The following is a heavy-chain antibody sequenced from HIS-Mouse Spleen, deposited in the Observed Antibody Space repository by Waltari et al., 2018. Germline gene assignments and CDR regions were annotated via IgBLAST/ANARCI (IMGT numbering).Heavy chain of an antibody. CDR3: AKDKHHAFDY. Sequence: QVQLVESGGCVVQPGRSLRLSCASSGFTFSSYGMHWVRQAPCKGLEWVAVISYDGSNKYYADSVKSRFTISRDNSKNTLYLQMNSLRAEDTAVYYCAKDKHHAFDYWGQGTLVTVSS. J-gene: IGHJ4*02. CDR1: GFTFSSYG. CDR2: ISYDGSNK. V-gene: IGHV3-30*18.